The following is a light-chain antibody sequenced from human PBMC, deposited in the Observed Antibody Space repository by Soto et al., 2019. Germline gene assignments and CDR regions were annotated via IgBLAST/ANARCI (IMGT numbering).Light chain of an antibody. Sequence: DIVLTQSPATLSVSPGERATLSCRASQSVSSNLAWYQQKPGQAPRLLIYAASTRATAIPARFSGSGSGTEFTLTISSLQSEDFAVYYCQQYKNWPVTFGQGTK. CDR2: AAS. J-gene: IGKJ1*01. CDR3: QQYKNWPVT. V-gene: IGKV3-15*01. CDR1: QSVSSN.